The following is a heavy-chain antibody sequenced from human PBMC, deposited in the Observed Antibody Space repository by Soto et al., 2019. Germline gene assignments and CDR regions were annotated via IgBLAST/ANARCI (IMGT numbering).Heavy chain of an antibody. J-gene: IGHJ5*02. CDR1: GFSLSTSGMC. Sequence: GSGPTLVNPTQTLTLTCTFSGFSLSTSGMCVSWIRQPPGKALEWLALIDWDDDKYYSTSLKTGLTISKDTSKNQVVLTMTNMDPVDTATYYCARTQSLPYYDFWSGSIGGFDPWGQGTLVTVSS. V-gene: IGHV2-70*01. D-gene: IGHD3-3*01. CDR3: ARTQSLPYYDFWSGSIGGFDP. CDR2: IDWDDDK.